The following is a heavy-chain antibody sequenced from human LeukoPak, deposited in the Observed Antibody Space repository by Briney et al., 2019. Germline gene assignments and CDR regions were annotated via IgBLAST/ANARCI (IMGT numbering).Heavy chain of an antibody. Sequence: ASVKVSCKASGYTFNYYYMHWVRQAPGQGLDWMGWINPSSGATNYAQKFQGRVTMTRDTSVSTAYMELTRLRSDDSAVFYCIRGPGHYFDYWGQGTVVTVPS. CDR2: INPSSGAT. D-gene: IGHD3-10*01. CDR1: GYTFNYYY. J-gene: IGHJ4*02. V-gene: IGHV1-2*02. CDR3: IRGPGHYFDY.